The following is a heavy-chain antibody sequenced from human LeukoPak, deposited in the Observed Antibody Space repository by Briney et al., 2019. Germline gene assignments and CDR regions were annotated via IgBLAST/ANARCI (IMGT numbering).Heavy chain of an antibody. CDR3: ARRMVNRAIDY. Sequence: GRSLRLSCAASGFTFSSYAMHWVRQAPGKGLEWVAVISYDGSNKYYADSVKGRFTISGDNSKNTLYLQMNSLRAEDTAVYYCARRMVNRAIDYWGQGTLVTVSS. J-gene: IGHJ4*02. CDR1: GFTFSSYA. CDR2: ISYDGSNK. D-gene: IGHD2-21*01. V-gene: IGHV3-30-3*01.